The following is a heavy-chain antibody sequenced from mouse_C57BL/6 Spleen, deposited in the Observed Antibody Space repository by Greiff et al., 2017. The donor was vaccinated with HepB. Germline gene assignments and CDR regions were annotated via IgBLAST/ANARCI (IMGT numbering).Heavy chain of an antibody. CDR1: GYTFTDYY. V-gene: IGHV1-26*01. D-gene: IGHD2-4*01. Sequence: EVQLQQSGPELVKPGASVKISCKASGYTFTDYYMNWVKQSHGKSHEWIGDINPNNGGTSYNQKFKGKATLTVDKSSSTAYMELRSLTSEDSAVYYCARRVYYDYDGGFAYWGQGTLVTVSA. CDR3: ARRVYYDYDGGFAY. J-gene: IGHJ3*01. CDR2: INPNNGGT.